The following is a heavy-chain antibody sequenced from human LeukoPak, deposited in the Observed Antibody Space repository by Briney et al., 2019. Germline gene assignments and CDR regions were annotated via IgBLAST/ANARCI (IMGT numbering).Heavy chain of an antibody. CDR1: GYTFTSYY. CDR3: ARDHESTYYDFWSGYFSQRSYYFDY. Sequence: ASVKVSCKASGYTFTSYYMHWVRQAPGQGLEWMGIINPSGGSTSYAQKFQGRVTMTRDTSTSTVYTEPSSLRSEDTAVYYCARDHESTYYDFWSGYFSQRSYYFDYWGQGTLVTVSS. J-gene: IGHJ4*02. V-gene: IGHV1-46*01. D-gene: IGHD3-3*01. CDR2: INPSGGST.